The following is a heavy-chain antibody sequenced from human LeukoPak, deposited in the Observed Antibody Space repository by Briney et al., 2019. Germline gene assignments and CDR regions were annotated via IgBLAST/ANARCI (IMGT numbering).Heavy chain of an antibody. J-gene: IGHJ6*02. CDR1: GFTFSSYG. Sequence: GRSLRLSCAASGFTFSSYGMHWVRQAPGKGLEWVAVIWYDGSNKYYADSVKGRFTISRDNSKNTLYLQMNSLRAEDTAVYYCARDVSSGWIPYYYYYGMDVWGQGTTVTVSS. CDR3: ARDVSSGWIPYYYYYGMDV. V-gene: IGHV3-33*01. D-gene: IGHD6-19*01. CDR2: IWYDGSNK.